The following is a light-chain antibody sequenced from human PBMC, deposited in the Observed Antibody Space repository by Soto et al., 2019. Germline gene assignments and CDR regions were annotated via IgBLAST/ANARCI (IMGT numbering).Light chain of an antibody. CDR1: QSISNY. CDR3: LQANSFPLT. CDR2: AAS. J-gene: IGKJ4*01. V-gene: IGKV1-12*01. Sequence: DIQMTQSPSSLSASVGDRVTITCRASQSISNYLNWYQQKPGNAPKLLIYAASSLQSGVPPRFSGSGSGTDFTLTISSLQPEDFATYFCLQANSFPLTFGGGTKVDIK.